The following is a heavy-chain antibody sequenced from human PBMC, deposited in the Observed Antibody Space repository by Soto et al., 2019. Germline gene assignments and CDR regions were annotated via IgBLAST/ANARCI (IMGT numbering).Heavy chain of an antibody. CDR3: ARVGGIHWFDP. CDR1: GGSISSGGYY. V-gene: IGHV4-31*03. J-gene: IGHJ5*02. D-gene: IGHD3-16*01. CDR2: IYYSGST. Sequence: QVQLQESGPGLVKPSQTLSLTCTVSGGSISSGGYYWSWIRQHPGKGLEWIGYIYYSGSTYYNPSLKXRXTXSXXTSKNQSSLKLSSVTAADTAVYYCARVGGIHWFDPWGQGTLVTVSS.